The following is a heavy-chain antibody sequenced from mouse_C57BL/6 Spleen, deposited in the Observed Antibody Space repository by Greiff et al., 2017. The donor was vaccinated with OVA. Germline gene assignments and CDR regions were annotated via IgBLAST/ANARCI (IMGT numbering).Heavy chain of an antibody. CDR1: GYTFTSYW. J-gene: IGHJ3*01. Sequence: VQLQQPGAELVKPGASVKLSCKASGYTFTSYWMQWVNQRPGQGLEWIGEIDPYDSYTNYNQKFKGKATLTVDTSSSTAYMPLSSLSSEDSAVYYCTRRGNPVAYWGQGTLVTVSA. D-gene: IGHD2-1*01. V-gene: IGHV1-50*01. CDR3: TRRGNPVAY. CDR2: IDPYDSYT.